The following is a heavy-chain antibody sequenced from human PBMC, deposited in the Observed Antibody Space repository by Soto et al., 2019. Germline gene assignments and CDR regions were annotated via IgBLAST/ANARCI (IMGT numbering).Heavy chain of an antibody. CDR3: ARRQPVFIAAAGNVAFDI. CDR1: GGSFSGYY. D-gene: IGHD6-13*01. J-gene: IGHJ3*02. Sequence: QVQLQQWGAGLLKPSETLSLTCAVYGGSFSGYYWSWIRQPPGKGLEWIGEINHSGSTNYNPSLKSRVTISVDTSKNQFSLKLSSVTAADTAVYYCARRQPVFIAAAGNVAFDIWGQGTMVTVSS. V-gene: IGHV4-34*01. CDR2: INHSGST.